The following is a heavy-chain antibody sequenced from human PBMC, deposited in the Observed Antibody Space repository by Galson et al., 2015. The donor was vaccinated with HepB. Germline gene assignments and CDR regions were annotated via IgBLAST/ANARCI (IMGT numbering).Heavy chain of an antibody. CDR1: GFTFSNYW. V-gene: IGHV3-7*01. CDR2: IKEDGSEI. Sequence: SLRLSCATSGFTFSNYWMSWVRQAPGKGLEWVANIKEDGSEIHYVDSVKGRFTISRDNAKNFLHLHMSSLRAEDTAIYYCVRNLKYENSHYRPFEYWGQGTLVTVSS. CDR3: VRNLKYENSHYRPFEY. D-gene: IGHD3-22*01. J-gene: IGHJ4*02.